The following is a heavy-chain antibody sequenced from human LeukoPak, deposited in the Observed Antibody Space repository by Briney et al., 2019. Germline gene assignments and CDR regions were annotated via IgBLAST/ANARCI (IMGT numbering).Heavy chain of an antibody. D-gene: IGHD3-10*01. CDR1: GYIFSSHG. V-gene: IGHV1-18*01. J-gene: IGHJ6*02. CDR3: ARDGNESGSGTFYSIGMDV. CDR2: ITTYKGNM. Sequence: ASVKVSCKASGYIFSSHGISWVRQAPGEGLEWMGWITTYKGNMAYAPKFQGRVTMTTDTSTSTTYMELRSLRPDDTAVYYCARDGNESGSGTFYSIGMDVWGHGTTVTVSS.